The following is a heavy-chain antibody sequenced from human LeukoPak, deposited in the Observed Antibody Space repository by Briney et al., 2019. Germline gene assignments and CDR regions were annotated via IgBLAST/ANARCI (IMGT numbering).Heavy chain of an antibody. CDR1: GFTFKNYA. J-gene: IGHJ4*02. CDR3: ARDTGYYFDY. D-gene: IGHD4-11*01. Sequence: GGSLRLSCAASGFTFKNYAMSWVRQAPGKGLEWVANIKQDGSEKYYVDSVKGRFTISRGNAQNSLYLQMNSLRAEDTAVYYCARDTGYYFDYWGQGTLVTVSS. CDR2: IKQDGSEK. V-gene: IGHV3-7*01.